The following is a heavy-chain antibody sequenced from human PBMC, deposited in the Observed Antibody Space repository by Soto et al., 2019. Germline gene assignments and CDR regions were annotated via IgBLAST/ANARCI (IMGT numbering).Heavy chain of an antibody. V-gene: IGHV4-30-4*01. J-gene: IGHJ4*02. CDR1: GGSISSGDYY. D-gene: IGHD6-13*01. CDR3: ASQYSSSWATRDFDY. Sequence: PSETLSLTCTFSGGSISSGDYYLSWIRQPPGKGLEWIGYIYYSGSTYYNPSLKSRVTISVDTSKNQFSLKLSSVTAADTAVYYCASQYSSSWATRDFDYWGQGTLVTVS. CDR2: IYYSGST.